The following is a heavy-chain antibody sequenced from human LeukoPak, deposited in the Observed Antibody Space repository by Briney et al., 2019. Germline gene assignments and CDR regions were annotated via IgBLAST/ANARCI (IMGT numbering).Heavy chain of an antibody. Sequence: GGSLRLSCAASGFSFSSYSMNWVRQAPGKGLEWVSFISSSSSYIDYADSVKGRFTISRDIAKNSLYLQMNSLRAEDTAVYYCARDHYGDYAFDYWGQGTLVTVSS. CDR3: ARDHYGDYAFDY. J-gene: IGHJ4*02. CDR1: GFSFSSYS. D-gene: IGHD4-17*01. CDR2: ISSSSSYI. V-gene: IGHV3-21*01.